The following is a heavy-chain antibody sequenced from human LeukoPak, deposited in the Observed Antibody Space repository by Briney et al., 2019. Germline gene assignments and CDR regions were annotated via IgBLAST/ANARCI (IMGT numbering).Heavy chain of an antibody. V-gene: IGHV3-21*01. CDR1: GFTFSSYS. CDR3: ARDLTDIVVVVAATGPGGFDP. Sequence: GGSLRLSCAASGFTFSSYSMNWVRQAPGKGLEWVSSISSSSYIYYADSVKGRFTISRDNAKNSLYLQMNSLRAEDTAVYYCARDLTDIVVVVAATGPGGFDPWGQGTLVTVSS. D-gene: IGHD2-15*01. CDR2: ISSSSYI. J-gene: IGHJ5*02.